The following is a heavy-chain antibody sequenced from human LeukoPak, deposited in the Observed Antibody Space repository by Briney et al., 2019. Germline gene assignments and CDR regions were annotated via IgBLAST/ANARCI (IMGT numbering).Heavy chain of an antibody. CDR2: INHSGST. D-gene: IGHD6-13*01. Sequence: SETLSLTCAVYGGSFSGYYWSWIRQPPGKGLEWIGEINHSGSTNYNPSLKSRITISLDMSENQFSLKLSSVTAADTAVYYCARGPLRSVWYEGPHYCYYGMDVWGKGTTVTVSS. V-gene: IGHV4-34*01. CDR1: GGSFSGYY. J-gene: IGHJ6*04. CDR3: ARGPLRSVWYEGPHYCYYGMDV.